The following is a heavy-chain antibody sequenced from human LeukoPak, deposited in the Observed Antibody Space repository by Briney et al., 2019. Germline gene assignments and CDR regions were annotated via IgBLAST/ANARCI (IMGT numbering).Heavy chain of an antibody. Sequence: SETLSLTCAVYGGSFSGYYWSWIRQPPGKGLEWIGYMSYSGSTNYNPSLKSRVTISVDTSQNQFSLKLRSVTAADTAVYYCASSNDYGDYAFEYWGQGTLVTVSS. CDR2: MSYSGST. D-gene: IGHD4-17*01. J-gene: IGHJ4*02. V-gene: IGHV4-59*01. CDR3: ASSNDYGDYAFEY. CDR1: GGSFSGYY.